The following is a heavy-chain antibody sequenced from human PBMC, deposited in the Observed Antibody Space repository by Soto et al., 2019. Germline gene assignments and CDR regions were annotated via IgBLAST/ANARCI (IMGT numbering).Heavy chain of an antibody. CDR2: XXXXGSST. Sequence: EVQLVESGGGLVQPGGSLRLSCAASGFTFSSYWMXXXXXXXXXXXXXXXXXXXXGSSTSYAGSVKGRFTISRDNAKXXXXXXXXXXXXXXXXXXXXXXXXXXXXXXXXXXXXXXXXDVWGQGTTVTVSS. V-gene: IGHV3-74*01. CDR1: GFTFSSYW. J-gene: IGHJ6*02. CDR3: XXXXXXXXXXXXXXXXXXXXDV.